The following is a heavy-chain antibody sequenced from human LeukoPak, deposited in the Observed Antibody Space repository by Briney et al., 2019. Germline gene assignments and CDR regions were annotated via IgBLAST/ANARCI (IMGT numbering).Heavy chain of an antibody. D-gene: IGHD3-22*01. J-gene: IGHJ4*02. CDR2: ISCSGGST. Sequence: GGSLRLSCAASGFTFSSYAMSWVRQAPGKGLEWVSAISCSGGSTYYADSVKGRFTISRDNSKNTLYLQMNSLRAEDTAVYYCAKSSYYVSSGYYSPDDYWGQGTLVTVSS. V-gene: IGHV3-23*01. CDR3: AKSSYYVSSGYYSPDDY. CDR1: GFTFSSYA.